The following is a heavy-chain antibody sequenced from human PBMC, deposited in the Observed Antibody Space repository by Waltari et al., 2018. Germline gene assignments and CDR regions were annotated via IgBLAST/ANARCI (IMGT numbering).Heavy chain of an antibody. D-gene: IGHD6-13*01. CDR1: GLSFSNYW. Sequence: EVPLVESGGGLAQPGGSLRLSCAAPGLSFSNYWMTWVRQASGKGTEWVANIKQDGSEKYYMDSVKGRFTISRDNAKNSLYLQMNNLRVEDTAVYYCTRGGRDSSWYWRDWGQGTLVTVSS. CDR3: TRGGRDSSWYWRD. CDR2: IKQDGSEK. J-gene: IGHJ4*02. V-gene: IGHV3-7*01.